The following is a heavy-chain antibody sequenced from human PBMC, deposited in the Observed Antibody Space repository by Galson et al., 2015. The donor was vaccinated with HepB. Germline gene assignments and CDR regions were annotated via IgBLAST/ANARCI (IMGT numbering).Heavy chain of an antibody. CDR1: GFTFSYYA. V-gene: IGHV3-64D*06. Sequence: LRLSCAASGFTFSYYAMHWVRQAPGKGLEYLSAISKNGDTTYYADSVKGRFTISRDNPKNTLYLQMSSLRPEDSAVYSCVRAWQGYYFDYWGQGTLVTVSS. CDR3: VRAWQGYYFDY. J-gene: IGHJ4*02. CDR2: ISKNGDTT.